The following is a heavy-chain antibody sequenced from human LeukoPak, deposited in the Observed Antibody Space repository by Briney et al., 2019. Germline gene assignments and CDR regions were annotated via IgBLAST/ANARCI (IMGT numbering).Heavy chain of an antibody. CDR2: IYTSGST. J-gene: IGHJ4*02. Sequence: SQTLSLTCTVSGGSISSGSYYWSWIRQPAGKGLEWIGRIYTSGSTNYNPSLKSRVTISVDTSKNQFSLKLSSVTAADTAVYYCARSLELRGYWGQGTLVTASS. CDR3: ARSLELRGY. D-gene: IGHD1-7*01. V-gene: IGHV4-61*02. CDR1: GGSISSGSYY.